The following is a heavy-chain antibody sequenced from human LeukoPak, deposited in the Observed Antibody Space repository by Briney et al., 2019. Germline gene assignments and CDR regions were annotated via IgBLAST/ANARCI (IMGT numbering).Heavy chain of an antibody. V-gene: IGHV3-23*01. CDR1: QFIFSTYA. Sequence: GGSLRVFCAASQFIFSTYAMSWVRQAPGKGLEWVSGITSSGGSTYYADSERGRFTISRDNSKNTLYLQMNSLRVEDTAVYYCAKDPPRAAWFTADYTNYGDWGQGTLVTVSS. J-gene: IGHJ4*02. CDR3: AKDPPRAAWFTADYTNYGD. D-gene: IGHD4-11*01. CDR2: ITSSGGST.